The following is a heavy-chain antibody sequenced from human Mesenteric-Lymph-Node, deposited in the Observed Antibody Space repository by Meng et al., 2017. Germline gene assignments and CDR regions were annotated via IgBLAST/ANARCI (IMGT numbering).Heavy chain of an antibody. J-gene: IGHJ2*01. CDR3: ASLYGDSSVWYLDL. Sequence: QVQLQESGPGLVKPSQTLSLTCTVSGGSISSGNHYWSWIRQHPGKGLEYIGYIYYSGSTYYNPSLESRVIISVDTSKNQFSLRLNSVTAADTAVYYCASLYGDSSVWYLDLWGRGTLVTVSS. V-gene: IGHV4-31*03. D-gene: IGHD4-17*01. CDR2: IYYSGST. CDR1: GGSISSGNHY.